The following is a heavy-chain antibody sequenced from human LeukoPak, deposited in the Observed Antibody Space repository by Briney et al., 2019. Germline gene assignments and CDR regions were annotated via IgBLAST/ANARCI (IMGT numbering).Heavy chain of an antibody. D-gene: IGHD6-19*01. CDR1: GGSISSYY. J-gene: IGHJ5*02. Sequence: SETLSLTCTVSGGSISSYYWSWTRQPPGKGLEWIGCIYDSGSTNYNPSLRSRVTISVDTSKNQFSLKLSSVTAADTAVYYCARRLVAGAYNWFDPWGQGTLVTVSS. V-gene: IGHV4-59*08. CDR3: ARRLVAGAYNWFDP. CDR2: IYDSGST.